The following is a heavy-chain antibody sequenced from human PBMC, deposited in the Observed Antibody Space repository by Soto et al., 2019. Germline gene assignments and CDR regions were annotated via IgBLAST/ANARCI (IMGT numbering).Heavy chain of an antibody. CDR3: ARFYAAIYYYGMDV. D-gene: IGHD2-2*01. CDR2: ISRTANTI. V-gene: IGHV3-48*03. J-gene: IGHJ6*02. Sequence: QLVESGGGLVQPGMSLRLSCTASGFAFNSHDFNWVRQAPGKGLEWISYISRTANTIYYADSVKGRFTISRDNAKNSLYLQMNSLRAEDTAVYYCARFYAAIYYYGMDVWGQGTTVTVSS. CDR1: GFAFNSHD.